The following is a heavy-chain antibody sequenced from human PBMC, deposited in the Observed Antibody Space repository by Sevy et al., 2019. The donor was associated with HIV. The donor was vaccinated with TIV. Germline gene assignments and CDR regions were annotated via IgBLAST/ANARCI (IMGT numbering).Heavy chain of an antibody. CDR2: INPNSGGT. Sequence: ASVKVSCKASGYTFTGYYMHWVRQAPGQGLEWMGRINPNSGGTNYAQKFQGRVTMTRDTSISTAYMELSRLRSDDTAVYYCVRDLIRGGSYETFDYWGQGTLVTVSS. V-gene: IGHV1-2*06. CDR3: VRDLIRGGSYETFDY. CDR1: GYTFTGYY. J-gene: IGHJ4*02. D-gene: IGHD1-26*01.